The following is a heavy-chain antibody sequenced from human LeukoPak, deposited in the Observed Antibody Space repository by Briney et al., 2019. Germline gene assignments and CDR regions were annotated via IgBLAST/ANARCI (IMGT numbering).Heavy chain of an antibody. CDR3: AKRGTTGTTSLDY. Sequence: GGSLRLSCAASGFTFSSYGMHWVRQAPGKGLGWVSVISYDGSNEYYADSVKGRFTISRDNSKNTLYLQMNSLRAEDTAVYYCAKRGTTGTTSLDYWGQGTLVTVSS. D-gene: IGHD1-1*01. V-gene: IGHV3-30*18. J-gene: IGHJ4*02. CDR1: GFTFSSYG. CDR2: ISYDGSNE.